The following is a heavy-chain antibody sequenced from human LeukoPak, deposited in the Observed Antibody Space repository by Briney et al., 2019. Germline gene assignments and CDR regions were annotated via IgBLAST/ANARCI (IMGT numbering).Heavy chain of an antibody. CDR3: ARGSSGSYYGNDY. D-gene: IGHD1-26*01. CDR1: GFTFSSYW. Sequence: GGSLRLSCAGSGFTFSSYWMHWVRQAPGKGLVWVSRINSDGSRTSYADSVKGRFAISRDNAKNTLYLQMNSLRAEDTAVYYCARGSSGSYYGNDYWGQGTLVAVSS. J-gene: IGHJ4*02. CDR2: INSDGSRT. V-gene: IGHV3-74*01.